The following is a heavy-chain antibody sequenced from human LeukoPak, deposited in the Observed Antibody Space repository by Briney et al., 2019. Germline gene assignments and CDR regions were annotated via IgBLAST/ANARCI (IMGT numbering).Heavy chain of an antibody. V-gene: IGHV3-9*01. J-gene: IGHJ4*02. CDR3: AKAGDSSGYYYDGGYYFDY. CDR1: GFTFDDYA. CDR2: ISWNSGSI. D-gene: IGHD3-22*01. Sequence: PGGSLRLSCAASGFTFDDYAMHWVRQAPGKGLEWVSGISWNSGSIGYADSVKGRFTISRDNAKNSPYLQMNSLRAEDTALYYCAKAGDSSGYYYDGGYYFDYWGQGTLVTVSS.